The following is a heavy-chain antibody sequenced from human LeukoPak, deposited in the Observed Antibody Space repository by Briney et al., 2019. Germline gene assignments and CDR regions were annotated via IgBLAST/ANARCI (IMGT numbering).Heavy chain of an antibody. V-gene: IGHV4-59*01. J-gene: IGHJ5*02. CDR1: GGSISSYY. D-gene: IGHD3-3*01. CDR3: ARMTPPNDFWSGNQGWFDP. CDR2: IYYSVST. Sequence: SETLSLTCTVSGGSISSYYWSWIRQPPGKGLEWIGYIYYSVSTNYNPSLKSRATISVDTSKNHFSLRLRSVTAADTAVYYCARMTPPNDFWSGNQGWFDPWGQGILVPVPS.